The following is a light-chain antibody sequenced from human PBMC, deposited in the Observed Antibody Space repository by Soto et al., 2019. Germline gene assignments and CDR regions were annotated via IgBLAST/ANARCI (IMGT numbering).Light chain of an antibody. CDR3: QQRSDWPST. J-gene: IGKJ4*01. CDR2: DAS. V-gene: IGKV3-11*01. CDR1: QSVGSY. Sequence: EIGLTQSPATLSLSPGDRATLSCTASQSVGSYLGWSQQRPGQAPRLLIYDASNSATGIPARFSGSGSGTAFTLNISSLEPEDFAVYYCQQRSDWPSTFGGGTTVEIK.